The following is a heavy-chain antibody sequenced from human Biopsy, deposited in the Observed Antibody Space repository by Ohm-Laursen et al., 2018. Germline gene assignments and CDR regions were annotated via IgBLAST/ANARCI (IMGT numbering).Heavy chain of an antibody. V-gene: IGHV1-8*01. CDR2: MSPNTGNT. D-gene: IGHD1-26*01. CDR3: VRWETTLGRSLDS. Sequence: SSVKVSCKASGYTFTSHDINWVRQATGQGLEWMGWMSPNTGNTVYAQRFQDRVTMTSDTSTGTAYMELTSLTSDDTAVYFCVRWETTLGRSLDSWGQGTLVAVSS. J-gene: IGHJ4*02. CDR1: GYTFTSHD.